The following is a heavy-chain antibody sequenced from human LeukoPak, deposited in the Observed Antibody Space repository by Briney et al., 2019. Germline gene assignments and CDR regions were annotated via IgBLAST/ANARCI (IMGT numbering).Heavy chain of an antibody. V-gene: IGHV1-46*01. J-gene: IGHJ4*02. CDR3: ARDFSPHIVLMVYAILGDY. Sequence: ASVKVSCTASGYTFTSYYMHWVRQAPGQGLEWMGIINPSGGSTSYAQKFQGRVTMTRDTSTSTVYMELSSLRSEDTAVYYCARDFSPHIVLMVYAILGDYWGQGTLVTVSS. CDR2: INPSGGST. CDR1: GYTFTSYY. D-gene: IGHD2-8*01.